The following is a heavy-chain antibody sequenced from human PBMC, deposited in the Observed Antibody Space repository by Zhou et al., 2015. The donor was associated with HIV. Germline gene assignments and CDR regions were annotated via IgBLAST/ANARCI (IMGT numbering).Heavy chain of an antibody. D-gene: IGHD2-2*01. V-gene: IGHV1-69*01. CDR1: GGTFSSYA. Sequence: QVQLVQSGAEVKKPGSSVKVSCKASGGTFSSYAISWVRQAPGQGLEWMGGIIPIFGTANYAQKFQGRVTITADESTSTAYMELSSLRSEDTAVYYCASSIVVVPAARRYYYYYYYMDVWGKGTTVTVSS. J-gene: IGHJ6*03. CDR3: ASSIVVVPAARRYYYYYYYMDV. CDR2: IIPIFGTA.